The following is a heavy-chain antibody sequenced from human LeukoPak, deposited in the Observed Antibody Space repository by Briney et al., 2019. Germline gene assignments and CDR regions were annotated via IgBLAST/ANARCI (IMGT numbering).Heavy chain of an antibody. CDR2: IKQDGNEK. CDR1: GFTFRTYW. CDR3: ARDGRGWYLDY. Sequence: PGGSLRLSCAASGFTFRTYWMSWVRQAPGKGLEWVANIKQDGNEKYYVDSVKGRFTISRDNSKNTLYLQMGSLRAEDMAVYYCARDGRGWYLDYWGQGTLVTVSS. J-gene: IGHJ4*02. D-gene: IGHD6-19*01. V-gene: IGHV3-7*01.